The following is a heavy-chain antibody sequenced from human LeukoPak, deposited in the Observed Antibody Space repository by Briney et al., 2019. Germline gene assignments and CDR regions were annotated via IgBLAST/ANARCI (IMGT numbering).Heavy chain of an antibody. CDR1: GFTFSSYG. CDR2: IRYDGSNK. V-gene: IGHV3-30*02. D-gene: IGHD3-3*01. J-gene: IGHJ5*02. Sequence: PGGSLRLSCAASGFTFSSYGMHWVRQAPGKGLEWVAFIRYDGSNKYYADSVKGRFTISRDNSKNTLYLQMNSLRAEDTAVYYCAKDPGITILGVEPPRFDPWGQGTLVTVSS. CDR3: AKDPGITILGVEPPRFDP.